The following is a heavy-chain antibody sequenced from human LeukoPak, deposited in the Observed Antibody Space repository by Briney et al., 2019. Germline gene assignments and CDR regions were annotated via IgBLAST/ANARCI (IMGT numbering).Heavy chain of an antibody. D-gene: IGHD6-13*01. CDR1: GLTFSSYS. V-gene: IGHV3-48*04. J-gene: IGHJ4*02. CDR3: ASTYSSSWYHLFDY. Sequence: GGSLRLSCAASGLTFSSYSMNWVRQAPGKGLEWVSYISSSSSTIYYADSVKGRFTISRDNAKNSLYLQMNSLRAEDTAAYYCASTYSSSWYHLFDYWGQGTLVTVSS. CDR2: ISSSSSTI.